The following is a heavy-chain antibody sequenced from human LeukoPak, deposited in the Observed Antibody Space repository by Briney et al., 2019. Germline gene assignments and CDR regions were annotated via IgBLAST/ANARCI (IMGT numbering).Heavy chain of an antibody. Sequence: PGGSLRLSCAASGFTFSRSWMHWVRQTPWKGLVWVSRINTDGRRIDYADSVKGRFTISRDNAKNTLYLQMNSLRAEDTAVYYCARVDYRKAAAGTFDPWGQGTMVTVSS. CDR1: GFTFSRSW. CDR3: ARVDYRKAAAGTFDP. V-gene: IGHV3-74*01. D-gene: IGHD6-13*01. CDR2: INTDGRRI. J-gene: IGHJ3*01.